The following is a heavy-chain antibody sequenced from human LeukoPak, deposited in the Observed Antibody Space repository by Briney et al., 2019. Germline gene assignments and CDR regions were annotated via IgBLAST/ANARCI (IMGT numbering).Heavy chain of an antibody. Sequence: GGTLRLSCAASGFTFTHYGMNWVRQAPGKGLEWVSGLTSSGASTYYADSVKGRFTISRDNSKNTVYLQMNSLRAEDTAVYYCARDVSRYFDWLEDYFDYWGQGTLVTVSS. D-gene: IGHD3-9*01. CDR1: GFTFTHYG. J-gene: IGHJ4*02. CDR2: LTSSGAST. V-gene: IGHV3-23*01. CDR3: ARDVSRYFDWLEDYFDY.